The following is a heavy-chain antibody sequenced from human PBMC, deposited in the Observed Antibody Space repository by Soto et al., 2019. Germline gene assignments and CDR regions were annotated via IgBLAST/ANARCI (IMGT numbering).Heavy chain of an antibody. CDR2: ISANNGNT. CDR3: ECGCSSVRGRDYYYYYGMDV. D-gene: IGHD6-6*01. J-gene: IGHJ6*02. V-gene: IGHV1-18*01. Sequence: ASVKVSCKASGNTFNTLGISWVRQAPGQGLEWMGWISANNGNTNYAQNVQGRVTMTTDTSTSTVYMELTTLTSDDTAIYYCECGCSSVRGRDYYYYYGMDVWGQGTTVTVSS. CDR1: GNTFNTLG.